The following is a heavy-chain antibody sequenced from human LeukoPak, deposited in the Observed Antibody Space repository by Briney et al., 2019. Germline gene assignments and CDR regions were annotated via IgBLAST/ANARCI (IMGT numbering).Heavy chain of an antibody. J-gene: IGHJ6*03. CDR1: GYTFTGYY. CDR3: ARVHQHYDFWSLYYYYYMDV. D-gene: IGHD3-3*01. Sequence: ASVKVSCKASGYTFTGYYMHWVRQAPGQGLEWMGWINPNSGGTNYAQKFQGRVTMTRDTSISTAYMELSRLRSDDTAVYYCARVHQHYDFWSLYYYYYMDVWGKGTTVTVSS. CDR2: INPNSGGT. V-gene: IGHV1-2*02.